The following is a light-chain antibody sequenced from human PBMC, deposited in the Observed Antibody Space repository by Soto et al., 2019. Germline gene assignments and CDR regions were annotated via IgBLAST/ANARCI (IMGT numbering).Light chain of an antibody. CDR3: LLMFYHVRI. CDR1: TGAVTSGHF. J-gene: IGLJ2*01. V-gene: IGLV7-46*01. Sequence: QAVVTQEPSVTVSPGGTVTLTCGSSTGAVTSGHFPYWFQQRPGQAPRTLIHDVSNKRPWAPARFSGSLLGGKAALTLSGAQPEDEADYYCLLMFYHVRIFGGGTKVTVL. CDR2: DVS.